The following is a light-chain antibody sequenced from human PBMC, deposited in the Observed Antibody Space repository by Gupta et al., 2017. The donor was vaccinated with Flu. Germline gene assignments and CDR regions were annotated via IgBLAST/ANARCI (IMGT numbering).Light chain of an antibody. CDR1: NIGRKS. V-gene: IGLV3-21*02. CDR2: DDS. CDR3: QVWHISSDHLRV. Sequence: SYVLTQPPSVSVAPGQTAKITCGGDNIGRKSVHWYQQKPGQAPVVVVYDDSDRPSGIPERFSGSNSGNTATLTISTVEVGDEAEYYCQVWHISSDHLRVFGGGTKLTVL. J-gene: IGLJ2*01.